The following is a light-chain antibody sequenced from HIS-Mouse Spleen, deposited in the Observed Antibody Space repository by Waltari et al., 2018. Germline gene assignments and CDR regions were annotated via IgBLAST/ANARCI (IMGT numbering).Light chain of an antibody. CDR2: EGS. CDR3: CSYAGSSTVV. Sequence: QSALTQPASVSGSPGQSITISCTGTSSDVGSYNLVSWYQQHPGKAPKLMIYEGSKRPSGVPHRFSGSKSGNTASLTIAGLQAEDEADYYCCSYAGSSTVVFGGGTKLTVL. J-gene: IGLJ2*01. CDR1: SSDVGSYNL. V-gene: IGLV2-23*01.